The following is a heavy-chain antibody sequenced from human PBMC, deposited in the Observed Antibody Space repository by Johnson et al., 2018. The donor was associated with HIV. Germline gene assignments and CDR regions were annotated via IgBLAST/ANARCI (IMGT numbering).Heavy chain of an antibody. CDR3: ARDGRDMVTRGSFDV. CDR1: GFTFSSYA. J-gene: IGHJ3*01. Sequence: QVQLVESGGGVVQPGRSLRLSCAASGFTFSSYAMHWVHQAPGKGLEWVAVISSDGSNKYYADSVKGRFTISRDNSKNTLYLQMNNLRAEDTAVYYCARDGRDMVTRGSFDVWGQGTVVTVSS. V-gene: IGHV3-30*14. D-gene: IGHD5-18*01. CDR2: ISSDGSNK.